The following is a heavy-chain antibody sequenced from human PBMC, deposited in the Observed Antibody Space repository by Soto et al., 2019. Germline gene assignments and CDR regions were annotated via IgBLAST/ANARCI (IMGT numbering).Heavy chain of an antibody. D-gene: IGHD6-6*01. Sequence: SVKVSCKASGGTFSSYSISWVRQAPGQGLEWMGGIIPIFGTANYAQKFQGGVTITADESTSTAYMELSSLRSEDTAVYYCAIEYSSSPPYYPIGYWGQGTLVTVSS. J-gene: IGHJ4*02. CDR2: IIPIFGTA. CDR1: GGTFSSYS. V-gene: IGHV1-69*13. CDR3: AIEYSSSPPYYPIGY.